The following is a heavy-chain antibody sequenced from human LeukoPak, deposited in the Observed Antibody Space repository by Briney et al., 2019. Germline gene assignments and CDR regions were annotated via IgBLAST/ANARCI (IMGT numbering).Heavy chain of an antibody. CDR1: GFTFSNYG. CDR3: ARGRYGDALFDY. Sequence: GGSLRLSCAASGFTFSNYGMHWVRQAPGKGLEWVAVIWYDGSNKFYADSVKGRFTISRDNSQNTLYLQMKSLRAKDTAVYYCARGRYGDALFDYWGQGTLVTVSS. CDR2: IWYDGSNK. D-gene: IGHD4-17*01. V-gene: IGHV3-33*01. J-gene: IGHJ4*02.